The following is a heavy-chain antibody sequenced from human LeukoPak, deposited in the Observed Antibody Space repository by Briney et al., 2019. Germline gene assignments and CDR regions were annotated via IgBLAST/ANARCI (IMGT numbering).Heavy chain of an antibody. D-gene: IGHD2-21*01. V-gene: IGHV3-7*01. CDR3: GRDRYYGGNSPRFDF. CDR2: IKQDGSEK. CDR1: GFTFSSYW. J-gene: IGHJ4*02. Sequence: PGGSLRLSCAASGFTFSSYWMSWVRQAPGKGLEWVANIKQDGSEKYYVDSVKGRFTISRDNAKNSLYLEMSSLRAEDTAVYYCGRDRYYGGNSPRFDFWGQGTLVTVSS.